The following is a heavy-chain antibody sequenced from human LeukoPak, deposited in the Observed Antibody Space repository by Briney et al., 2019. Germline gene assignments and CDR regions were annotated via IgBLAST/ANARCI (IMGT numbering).Heavy chain of an antibody. Sequence: PSETLSLTCTVSGGSISSYYWSWIRQPAGKGLEWIGRIYTSGSTNYNPSLKSRVTISVDKSKNQFSLKLSSATAADTAVYYCARDKQAYYDFWSGYYSNWFDPWGQGTLVTVSS. D-gene: IGHD3-3*01. CDR1: GGSISSYY. CDR3: ARDKQAYYDFWSGYYSNWFDP. V-gene: IGHV4-4*07. CDR2: IYTSGST. J-gene: IGHJ5*02.